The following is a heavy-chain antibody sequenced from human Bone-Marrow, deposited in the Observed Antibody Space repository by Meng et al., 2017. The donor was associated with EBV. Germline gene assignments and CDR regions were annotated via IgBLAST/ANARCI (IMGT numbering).Heavy chain of an antibody. CDR3: VREEYDPRDS. CDR1: GFIFNNYR. J-gene: IGHJ4*02. Sequence: EVKLVETGGGLVEQGGSLRLSCAASGFIFNNYRMTWGRQAPGKGLEWVSVIDYGGISTYYADSVKGRFTISRDNAKNSVSLQMNNLRAEDTAVYYCVREEYDPRDSWGQGTLVTVSS. CDR2: IDYGGIST. V-gene: IGHV3-21*01. D-gene: IGHD3-16*01.